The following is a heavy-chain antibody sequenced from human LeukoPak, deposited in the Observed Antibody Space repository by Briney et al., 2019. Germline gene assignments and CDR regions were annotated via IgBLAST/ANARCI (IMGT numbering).Heavy chain of an antibody. CDR2: ISGSGDSA. J-gene: IGHJ4*02. CDR1: GFTFSSYS. CDR3: AILEQWLALDH. Sequence: GGSLRLSCAASGFTFSSYSMSWVRQAPGKGLEWVSVISGSGDSAFFADSVKGRFTISRDNSRNTLYLQMNSLRAEDTAVYYCAILEQWLALDHWGQGTLVRVSS. D-gene: IGHD6-19*01. V-gene: IGHV3-23*01.